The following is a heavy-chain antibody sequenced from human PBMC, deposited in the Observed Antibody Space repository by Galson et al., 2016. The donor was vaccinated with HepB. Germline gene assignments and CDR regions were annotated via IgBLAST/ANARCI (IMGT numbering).Heavy chain of an antibody. D-gene: IGHD5-12*01. CDR1: GVSISSYY. Sequence: SETLSLTCSVSGVSISSYYWNWIRQTAGKGLEWIGRIYISGSTNYNPSLKSRVTMSLDTSKNQFSLNLESVTAADTAVYYCARAGGFDYHFENWGQGMLVTVSS. J-gene: IGHJ4*02. CDR2: IYISGST. V-gene: IGHV4-4*07. CDR3: ARAGGFDYHFEN.